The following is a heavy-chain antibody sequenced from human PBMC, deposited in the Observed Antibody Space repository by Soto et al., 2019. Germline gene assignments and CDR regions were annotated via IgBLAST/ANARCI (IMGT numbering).Heavy chain of an antibody. J-gene: IGHJ4*02. CDR3: AKDKSATFGYFDY. V-gene: IGHV4-4*02. CDR2: IYHSGST. Sequence: SETLSLTCAVSGGSISSSNWWSWVRQPPGKGLVWSGEIYHSGSTNYNQSVKSRFTIPRDTSKNTLYLQMNRLRAEDTAVYYCAKDKSATFGYFDYGGQGTLVTVSS. CDR1: GGSISSSNW. D-gene: IGHD3-10*02.